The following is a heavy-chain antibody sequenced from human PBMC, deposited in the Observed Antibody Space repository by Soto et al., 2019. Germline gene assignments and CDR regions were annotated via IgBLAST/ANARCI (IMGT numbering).Heavy chain of an antibody. CDR3: AKDGHPSLYYDFWSGMDV. CDR1: GFSFSTYG. V-gene: IGHV3-30*18. D-gene: IGHD3-3*01. J-gene: IGHJ6*02. CDR2: ISKDGSNE. Sequence: HPGGSLRLSCAASGFSFSTYGMHWVRQAPGKGLEWVVVISKDGSNEYYADSVKGRFTISRDNSKNTVYLQMNSLRAEDTAVYYCAKDGHPSLYYDFWSGMDVWGQGTTVTVSS.